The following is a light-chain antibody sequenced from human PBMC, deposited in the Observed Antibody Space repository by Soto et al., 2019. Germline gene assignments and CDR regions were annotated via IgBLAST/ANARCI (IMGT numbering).Light chain of an antibody. J-gene: IGLJ2*01. CDR3: ETWDSNTRV. CDR2: LEGSGSY. Sequence: QPVLTQSSSASASLGSSVKLTCTLSSGHSSYIIAWHHQQPGKAPRYLMKLEGSGSYNKGSGVPDRFSGSSSGADLYLTISNLQFEDEANYYCETWDSNTRVFGGGTKLTV. V-gene: IGLV4-60*02. CDR1: SGHSSYI.